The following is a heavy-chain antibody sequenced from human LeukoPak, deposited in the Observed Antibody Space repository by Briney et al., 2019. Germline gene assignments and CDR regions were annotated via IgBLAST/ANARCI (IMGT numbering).Heavy chain of an antibody. CDR2: IYYSGST. Sequence: PSETLSLTCTVSGGSISSSSYYWGWIRQPPGKGLEWIGSIYYSGSTYYNPSLKSRVTISVDTSKNQFSLKLSSVTAADTAVYYCARYCSGGSCYRDAFDIWGQGTMVTVSS. D-gene: IGHD2-15*01. CDR1: GGSISSSSYY. J-gene: IGHJ3*02. CDR3: ARYCSGGSCYRDAFDI. V-gene: IGHV4-39*01.